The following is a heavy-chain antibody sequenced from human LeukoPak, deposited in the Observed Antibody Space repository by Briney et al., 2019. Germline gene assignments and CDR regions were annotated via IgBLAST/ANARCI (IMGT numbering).Heavy chain of an antibody. Sequence: GESLKISCKGSGYSFTSYWFGWVRQMPGKGLEWMGIIYPGDSDTRYSPSFQGQVTISADKSISTAYLQWSSLRASDTAMYYCARGGTSSLAFFDYWGQGTLVTVSS. J-gene: IGHJ4*02. CDR1: GYSFTSYW. CDR3: ARGGTSSLAFFDY. D-gene: IGHD2-2*01. CDR2: IYPGDSDT. V-gene: IGHV5-51*01.